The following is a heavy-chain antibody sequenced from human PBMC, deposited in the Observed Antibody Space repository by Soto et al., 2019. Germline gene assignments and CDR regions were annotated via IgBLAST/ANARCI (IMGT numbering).Heavy chain of an antibody. CDR3: AKVDRYSSGWSSYAPEYYYYSMDV. CDR2: ISGSGDDT. J-gene: IGHJ6*02. V-gene: IGHV3-23*04. Sequence: EVQLVESGGGLVQPGGSLRLSCAASGFTFSIYALSWVRQTPGKGLEWVSAISGSGDDTYYTDSVKGRSTISRDNSKNTLYLQMSSLRAEDTAIYYCAKVDRYSSGWSSYAPEYYYYSMDVWGQGTTVTVSS. D-gene: IGHD6-19*01. CDR1: GFTFSIYA.